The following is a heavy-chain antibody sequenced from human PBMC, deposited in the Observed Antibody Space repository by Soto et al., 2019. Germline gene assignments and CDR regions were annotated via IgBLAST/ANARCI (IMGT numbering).Heavy chain of an antibody. J-gene: IGHJ6*02. D-gene: IGHD2-15*01. V-gene: IGHV1-2*04. CDR3: AREGGHCSGGSCSKAYGMDV. Sequence: QVQLVQSGAEVKKPGASVKVSCKASGYTFTGYYMHWVLQAPGQGLEWMGWINPNSGGTNYAQKFQGWVTMTRDTSISTAYMELSRLRSDDTAVYYCAREGGHCSGGSCSKAYGMDVWGQGTTVTVSS. CDR1: GYTFTGYY. CDR2: INPNSGGT.